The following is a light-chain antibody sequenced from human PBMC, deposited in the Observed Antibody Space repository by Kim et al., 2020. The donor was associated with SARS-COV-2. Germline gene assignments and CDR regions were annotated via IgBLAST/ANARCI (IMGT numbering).Light chain of an antibody. CDR3: QQYYNWPRT. CDR2: GAS. CDR1: QSVSSK. J-gene: IGKJ1*01. V-gene: IGKV3-15*01. Sequence: VSPGERATLSCRASQSVSSKLAWYQQKPGQAPRLLIYGASTRATGIPARFSGSGSGTEFTLTISSLQSEDFAVYYCQQYYNWPRTFGQGTKVDIK.